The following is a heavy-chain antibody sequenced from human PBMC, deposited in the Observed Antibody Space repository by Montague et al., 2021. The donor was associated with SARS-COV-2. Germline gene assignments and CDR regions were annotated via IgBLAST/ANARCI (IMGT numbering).Heavy chain of an antibody. CDR2: ISHSGST. CDR1: GGSFSGYY. J-gene: IGHJ3*02. V-gene: IGHV4-34*01. D-gene: IGHD3-22*01. CDR3: ARFPTSYYYDSKAAPATPDAFDI. Sequence: SETRSLTCAVYGGSFSGYYWSWIRQPPGKGLEWIGEISHSGSTNYNPSLKSRVTISIDTSKNQFSLKLSSVTAADTAVYYCARFPTSYYYDSKAAPATPDAFDIWGQGTMVTVSS.